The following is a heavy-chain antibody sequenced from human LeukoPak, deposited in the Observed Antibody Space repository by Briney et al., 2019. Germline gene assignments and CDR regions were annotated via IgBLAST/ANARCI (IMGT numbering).Heavy chain of an antibody. Sequence: GGSLRLSCAASGFTFSSSAMSWVRQAPGKGLEWVSAISGSGGSTYSADSVKGRFTISRDNSKNMLSLHMNSLRAEDTAVYYCAKDPYSSAYHFLDYWGQGTLVTVSS. J-gene: IGHJ4*02. CDR1: GFTFSSSA. CDR2: ISGSGGST. V-gene: IGHV3-23*01. D-gene: IGHD6-6*01. CDR3: AKDPYSSAYHFLDY.